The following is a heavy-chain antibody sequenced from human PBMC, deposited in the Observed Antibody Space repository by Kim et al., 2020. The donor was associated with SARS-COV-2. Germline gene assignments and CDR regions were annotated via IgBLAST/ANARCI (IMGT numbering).Heavy chain of an antibody. CDR2: ISGGGDST. CDR3: AKVSSTNCYGNIDY. CDR1: GFTFSSYA. Sequence: GGSLRLSCVASGFTFSSYAMSWVRQAPGKGLEWVSVISGGGDSTYYADSVKGRFTISRDNSENTLFLQMNSLRAEDTAVYYCAKVSSTNCYGNIDYWGQGTLVTVSS. V-gene: IGHV3-23*01. J-gene: IGHJ4*02. D-gene: IGHD2-2*01.